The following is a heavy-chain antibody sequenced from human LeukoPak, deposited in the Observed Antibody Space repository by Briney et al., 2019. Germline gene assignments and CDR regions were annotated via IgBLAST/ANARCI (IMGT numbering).Heavy chain of an antibody. V-gene: IGHV3-7*01. J-gene: IGHJ6*03. CDR1: GFIFSSYW. D-gene: IGHD3-16*01. CDR2: IKQDGSEK. Sequence: PGGSLRLSCAASGFIFSSYWMSWVRQAPGKGLEWVANIKQDGSEKYYVDSVKGRFTISRDNAKNSLYLQMNSLRAEDTAVYYCARRGGYYYYYMDVWGKGTTVTISS. CDR3: ARRGGYYYYYMDV.